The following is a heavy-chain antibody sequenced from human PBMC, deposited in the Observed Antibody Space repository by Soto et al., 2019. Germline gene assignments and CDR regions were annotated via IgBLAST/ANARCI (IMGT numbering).Heavy chain of an antibody. CDR3: ARVGRYGWDFDH. V-gene: IGHV3-7*01. D-gene: IGHD5-18*01. CDR2: INEDGSQK. CDR1: AFSFRSYW. J-gene: IGHJ4*02. Sequence: GGSLRLSCAASAFSFRSYWMTWVRQAPGKGLEWVALINEDGSQKYYVGSVKGRFIISRDNAKDSVYMQMDSLRAGDTAAYFCARVGRYGWDFDHWGQGTLVTVSS.